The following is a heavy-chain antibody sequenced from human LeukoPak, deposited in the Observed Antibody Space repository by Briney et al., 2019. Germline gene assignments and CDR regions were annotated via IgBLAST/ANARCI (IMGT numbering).Heavy chain of an antibody. J-gene: IGHJ4*02. CDR2: MNSDGSTT. D-gene: IGHD3-16*02. Sequence: PGGSLRLSCAASGFTFSSYWMHWVRQAPGKGLVWLSRMNSDGSTTNYADSVKGRFTIPRDNARNTLYLQMNSLRVEDTAMYFCARDYDYFWGGYRYPFDYWGQGTLVTVSS. V-gene: IGHV3-74*01. CDR3: ARDYDYFWGGYRYPFDY. CDR1: GFTFSSYW.